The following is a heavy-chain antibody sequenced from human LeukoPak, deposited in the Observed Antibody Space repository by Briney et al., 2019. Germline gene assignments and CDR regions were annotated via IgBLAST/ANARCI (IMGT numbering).Heavy chain of an antibody. J-gene: IGHJ5*02. CDR2: ISGSGGST. CDR3: AKSWHSSSWLLQS. Sequence: PGRSLRLSCAASGFTFSGDGKHWVRQAPGKGLEWVSAISGSGGSTYYADSVKGRFTISRDNSKNTLYLQMNSLGAEDTAVYYCAKSWHSSSWLLQSWGQGTLVTVSS. V-gene: IGHV3-23*01. D-gene: IGHD6-13*01. CDR1: GFTFSGDG.